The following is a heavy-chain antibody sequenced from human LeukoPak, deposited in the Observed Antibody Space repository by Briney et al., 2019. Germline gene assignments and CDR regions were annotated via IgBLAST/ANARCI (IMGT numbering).Heavy chain of an antibody. CDR2: ISYVGSNK. J-gene: IGHJ1*01. CDR1: GFTFSSYA. Sequence: GGSLRLSCAASGFTFSSYAMHWVRQAPGKGLEWVAVISYVGSNKYYADSVKGRFTISRDNSKNTLYLQTNSLRAEDTAVYYCARGSTPGIAADWGQGTLVTVSS. D-gene: IGHD6-13*01. CDR3: ARGSTPGIAAD. V-gene: IGHV3-30*04.